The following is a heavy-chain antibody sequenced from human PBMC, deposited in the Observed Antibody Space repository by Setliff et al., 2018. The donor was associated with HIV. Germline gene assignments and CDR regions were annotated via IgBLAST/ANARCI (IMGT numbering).Heavy chain of an antibody. CDR1: GGTFSSYA. V-gene: IGHV1-18*01. CDR3: ARPHVRYNWFDP. Sequence: ASVKVSCKASGGTFSSYAISWVRQAPGQGLEWMGWISANNGNTNYAQKLQGRVTMTRNTSISTAYMELSSLRSDDTAVYYCARPHVRYNWFDPWGQGTLVTVSS. J-gene: IGHJ5*02. CDR2: ISANNGNT.